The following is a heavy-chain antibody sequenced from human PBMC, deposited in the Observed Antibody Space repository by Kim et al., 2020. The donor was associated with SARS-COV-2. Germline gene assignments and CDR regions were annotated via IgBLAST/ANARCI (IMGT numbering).Heavy chain of an antibody. CDR1: GGSMNHFH. CDR2: VFDSETT. Sequence: ETLSLTCTVSGGSMNHFHWTWIRQSPGRGLEWIGYVFDSETTNYNPSLQSRVSMSIDTSKNQVSLKVRSVTAADTAVYYCARGRDGYNYDLDSWGQGILVTVSS. V-gene: IGHV4-59*13. J-gene: IGHJ4*02. CDR3: ARGRDGYNYDLDS. D-gene: IGHD2-21*01.